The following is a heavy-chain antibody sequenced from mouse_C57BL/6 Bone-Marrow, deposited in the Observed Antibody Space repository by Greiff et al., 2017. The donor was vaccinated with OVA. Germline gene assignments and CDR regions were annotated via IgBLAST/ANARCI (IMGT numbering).Heavy chain of an antibody. CDR2: ISSGGSYT. V-gene: IGHV5-6*01. J-gene: IGHJ4*01. CDR3: ARHVDYAMDY. Sequence: EVKLMESGGDLVKPGGSLKLSCAASGFTFSSYGMSWVRQTPDKRLEWVATISSGGSYTYYPDSVKGRFTISRDNAKNTLYLQMSSLKSEDTAMYYCARHVDYAMDYWGKGTSVTVAS. CDR1: GFTFSSYG.